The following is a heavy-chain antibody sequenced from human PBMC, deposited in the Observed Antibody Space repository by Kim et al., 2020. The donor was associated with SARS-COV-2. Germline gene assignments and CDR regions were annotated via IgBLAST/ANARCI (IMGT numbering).Heavy chain of an antibody. D-gene: IGHD5-18*01. V-gene: IGHV3-23*01. J-gene: IGHJ4*02. Sequence: ADSVKGRFAISRDTSKNTLYLQLHSLRAEDTAVYYCAKSRMGYTYGKFDYWGQGTRVTVSS. CDR3: AKSRMGYTYGKFDY.